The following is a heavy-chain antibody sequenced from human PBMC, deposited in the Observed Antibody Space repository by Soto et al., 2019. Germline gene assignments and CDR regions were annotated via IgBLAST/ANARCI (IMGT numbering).Heavy chain of an antibody. V-gene: IGHV5-10-1*01. CDR1: GYSFTSYW. CDR3: ARVYGSGSYLDYYGMDV. D-gene: IGHD3-10*01. Sequence: GESLKISCKGSGYSFTSYWISWVRQMPGEGLEWMGRIDPSDSYTNYSPSFQGHVTISADKSISTAYLQWSSLKASDTAMYYCARVYGSGSYLDYYGMDVWGQGTTVTVSS. CDR2: IDPSDSYT. J-gene: IGHJ6*02.